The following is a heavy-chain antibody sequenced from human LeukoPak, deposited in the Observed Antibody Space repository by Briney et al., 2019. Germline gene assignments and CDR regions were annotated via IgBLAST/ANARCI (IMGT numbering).Heavy chain of an antibody. CDR1: GYTFTDYS. V-gene: IGHV1-2*02. J-gene: IGHJ6*02. CDR2: INPNSGGT. CDR3: ARERVAVDYGMDV. Sequence: ASVKVSCKVSGYTFTDYSMHWVRQAPGQGLEWMGWINPNSGGTNYTQKFQGRVTMTRDTSISTAYMELISLRSEDTAVYYCARERVAVDYGMDVWGQGTTVTVSS. D-gene: IGHD6-19*01.